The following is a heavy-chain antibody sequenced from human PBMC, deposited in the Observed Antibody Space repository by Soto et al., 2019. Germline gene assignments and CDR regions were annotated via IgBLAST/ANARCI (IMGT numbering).Heavy chain of an antibody. D-gene: IGHD1-26*01. CDR2: INQSGST. CDR1: GGSFSGYY. V-gene: IGHV4-34*01. J-gene: IGHJ4*02. Sequence: PSETLSLTCAVYGGSFSGYYWSWIRQPPGKGLEWIGEINQSGSTNHNPSLKSRVTISVDTSNNQFSLKLTSVTAADTAVYYCAKGGYYGGYSGYWGQGTLVTIFS. CDR3: AKGGYYGGYSGY.